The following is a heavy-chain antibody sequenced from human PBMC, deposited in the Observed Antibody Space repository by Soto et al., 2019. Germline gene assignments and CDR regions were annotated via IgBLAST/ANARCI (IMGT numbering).Heavy chain of an antibody. V-gene: IGHV6-1*01. CDR3: ASWHYYDSSGYHTPFDY. J-gene: IGHJ4*02. D-gene: IGHD3-22*01. CDR1: GDSVSSNSAA. Sequence: SQTLSLTCAISGDSVSSNSAAWNWIRQSPSRGLEWLGRTYYRSKWYNDYAVSVKSRITINPDTSKNQFSLQLNSVTPEDTAVYYCASWHYYDSSGYHTPFDYWGQGTLVTVSS. CDR2: TYYRSKWYN.